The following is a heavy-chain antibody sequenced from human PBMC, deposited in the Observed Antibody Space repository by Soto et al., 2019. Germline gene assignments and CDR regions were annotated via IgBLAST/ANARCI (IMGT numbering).Heavy chain of an antibody. J-gene: IGHJ4*02. Sequence: EVQLVESGGGLVQPGGSLRLSCAVSGFSFSDHYMDWVRQAPGKGLEWVGRIRKKTNSYTTEYAASVKGRFTISRDDSKDTLDLQMNSLKTEDTAVYYCVRVGDRYNYDYWGQGTLVTVSS. CDR2: IRKKTNSYTT. V-gene: IGHV3-72*01. CDR3: VRVGDRYNYDY. D-gene: IGHD3-3*01. CDR1: GFSFSDHY.